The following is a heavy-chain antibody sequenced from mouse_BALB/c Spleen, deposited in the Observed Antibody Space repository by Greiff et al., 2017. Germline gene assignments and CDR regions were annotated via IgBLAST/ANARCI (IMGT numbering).Heavy chain of an antibody. Sequence: EVQLQQSGPGLVKPSQSLSLTCSVTGYSITSGYYWNWIRQLPGNKLEWMGYISYDGSNNYNPSLKNRISITRDTSKKQFFLKLNSGTTEDTATYYCARGGGYDDYAMDYWGQGTSVTVSS. D-gene: IGHD2-2*01. CDR2: ISYDGSN. J-gene: IGHJ4*01. CDR1: GYSITSGYY. V-gene: IGHV3-6*02. CDR3: ARGGGYDDYAMDY.